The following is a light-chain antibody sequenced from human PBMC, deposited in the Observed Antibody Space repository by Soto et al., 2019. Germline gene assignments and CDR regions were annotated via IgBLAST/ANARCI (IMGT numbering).Light chain of an antibody. CDR3: QQYKNLPT. Sequence: DIQMTQSPSSLSASVGDRVTITCQASQNINNYLNWYQQKPGRAPKLLIYDASNLEAGVPSRFRGSGSGTDFTSTISRLQPEDIATYYCQQYKNLPTFGQGTRLEIK. CDR1: QNINNY. V-gene: IGKV1-33*01. CDR2: DAS. J-gene: IGKJ5*01.